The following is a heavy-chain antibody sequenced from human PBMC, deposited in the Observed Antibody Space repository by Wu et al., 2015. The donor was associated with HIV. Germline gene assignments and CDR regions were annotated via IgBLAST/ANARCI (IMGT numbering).Heavy chain of an antibody. CDR2: IIPQSGDT. CDR3: ARTNFGSGTLAHF. J-gene: IGHJ4*02. D-gene: IGHD3-10*01. CDR1: GYTFTAFY. Sequence: QVELVQSGAEVKKPGASVKVSCRASGYTFTAFYLHWFRQAPGQGLEWVGWIIPQSGDTDYSKKFEGRVALTRDTSINTAYMDLNRLTSDDTAVYYCARTNFGSGTLAHFWGQGTLVTVSS. V-gene: IGHV1-2*02.